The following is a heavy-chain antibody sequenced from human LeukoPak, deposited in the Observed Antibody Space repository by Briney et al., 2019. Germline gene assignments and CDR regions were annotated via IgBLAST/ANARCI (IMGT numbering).Heavy chain of an antibody. D-gene: IGHD3-22*01. CDR1: GGSISSSSYY. J-gene: IGHJ4*02. CDR3: ARCYYYDSSPFDY. Sequence: SETLSLTCTVSGGSISSSSYYWGWIRQPPGKGLEWIGSIYYSGSTYYNPSLKSRVTISVDTSKNQFSLKLSSVTAADTAVYYCARCYYYDSSPFDYWGQGTLVTVSS. V-gene: IGHV4-39*07. CDR2: IYYSGST.